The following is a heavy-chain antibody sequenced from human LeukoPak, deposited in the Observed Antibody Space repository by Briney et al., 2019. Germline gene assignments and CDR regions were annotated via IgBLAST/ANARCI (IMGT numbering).Heavy chain of an antibody. J-gene: IGHJ4*02. CDR1: GFTFSTFW. Sequence: GGSLRLSCAAYGFTFSTFWMHWVRQAPGKGLMWVSQINNDGSDTKYADSVKGRFTISRDNAKNTLYLQMISLRAEDTAVYYCARDPLLWELPSDYWGQGTLVTVSS. CDR3: ARDPLLWELPSDY. CDR2: INNDGSDT. D-gene: IGHD1-26*01. V-gene: IGHV3-74*03.